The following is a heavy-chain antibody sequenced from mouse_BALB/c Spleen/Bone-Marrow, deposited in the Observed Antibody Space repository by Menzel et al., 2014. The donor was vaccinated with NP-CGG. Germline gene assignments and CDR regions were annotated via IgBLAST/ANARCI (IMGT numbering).Heavy chain of an antibody. J-gene: IGHJ2*01. V-gene: IGHV5-6-3*01. D-gene: IGHD3-2*02. Sequence: EVKRVESGGGLVQPGGSLKLSCAASGFTFSNYGMSWVRQTPDKGLELVATINSNGGITYYPDSVKGRFTISRDNAKNTLYLQISSLKSKDTAMYYCAKNQEAFDYWGQGTTLPVSS. CDR3: AKNQEAFDY. CDR2: INSNGGIT. CDR1: GFTFSNYG.